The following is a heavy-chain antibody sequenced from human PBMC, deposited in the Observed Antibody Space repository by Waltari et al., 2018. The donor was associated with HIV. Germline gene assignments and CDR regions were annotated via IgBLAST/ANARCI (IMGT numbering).Heavy chain of an antibody. J-gene: IGHJ4*02. D-gene: IGHD3-16*01. V-gene: IGHV4-34*01. Sequence: QVQLHQWGAGLLKPSETLSLTCAVSNDDGPTFSDHWWSCRDYYWTWLRQAPVKGLEWIGEVDHTGSTNYNGAFRGRVSVSVDTSKKQFSLRLSSVSDADTAVYFCARAVGYDYVWGSYADFWAQGTQVTVSS. CDR1: GPTFSDHWWSCRDYY. CDR3: ARAVGYDYVWGSYADF. CDR2: VDHTGST.